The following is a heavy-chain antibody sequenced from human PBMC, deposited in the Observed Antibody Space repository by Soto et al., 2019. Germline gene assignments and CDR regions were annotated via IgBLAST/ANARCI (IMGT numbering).Heavy chain of an antibody. CDR2: ISAGGDGT. D-gene: IGHD4-4*01. J-gene: IGHJ5*01. CDR1: GLRFGNYH. Sequence: GTRRLSCAVSGLRFGNYHMRWVRQAPGKGLEGVAGISAGGDGTTYADSVKGRFTISRDNSRNTLYLQMNSLRVDDTALYYCANEPRLQRAAWVQGTLVPASS. CDR3: ANEPRLQRAA. V-gene: IGHV3-23*01.